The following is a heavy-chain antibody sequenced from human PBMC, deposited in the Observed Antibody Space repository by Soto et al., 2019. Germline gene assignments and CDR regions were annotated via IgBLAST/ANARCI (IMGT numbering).Heavy chain of an antibody. V-gene: IGHV3-30-3*01. Sequence: QVQLVESGGGVVQPGRSLRLSCAASGFTFSSYAMHWVRQAPGKGLEWVAVISYDGSNKYYADSVKGRFTISRDNSKNTLYLQMNSLRGEDTAVYYCARDREYYYDSSGYIYYYYYGMDVWGQGTTVTVSS. CDR1: GFTFSSYA. J-gene: IGHJ6*02. CDR2: ISYDGSNK. CDR3: ARDREYYYDSSGYIYYYYYGMDV. D-gene: IGHD3-22*01.